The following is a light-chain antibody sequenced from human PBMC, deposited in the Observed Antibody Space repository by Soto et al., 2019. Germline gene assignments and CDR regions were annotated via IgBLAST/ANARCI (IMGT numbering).Light chain of an antibody. V-gene: IGLV2-14*01. Sequence: QSALTQPASVSGSPGQSITISCTGTSSDVGGYNYVSWYQQQSGKAPKLMIHEVSNRPSGVSNRFSGSKSGNTASLTISGIQAEDEADYYCSSYTSSRAYVFGIGTKVTVL. CDR1: SSDVGGYNY. CDR3: SSYTSSRAYV. CDR2: EVS. J-gene: IGLJ1*01.